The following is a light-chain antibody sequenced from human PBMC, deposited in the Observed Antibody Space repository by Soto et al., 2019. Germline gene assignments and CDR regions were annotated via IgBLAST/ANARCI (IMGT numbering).Light chain of an antibody. CDR1: QSIGSW. Sequence: DTQMTQSPSTLSASVGDRVTITCRASQSIGSWLAWYQQKPGKAPKLLIYKKSILENGVPSRFSGSGSGTEFTLSISSLQPDDFATYYRHQYNSYWTFGQGTKVDIK. CDR2: KKS. V-gene: IGKV1-5*03. J-gene: IGKJ1*01. CDR3: HQYNSYWT.